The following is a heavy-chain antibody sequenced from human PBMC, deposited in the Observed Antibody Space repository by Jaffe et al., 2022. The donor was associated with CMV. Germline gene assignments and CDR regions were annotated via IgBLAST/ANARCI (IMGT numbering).Heavy chain of an antibody. J-gene: IGHJ6*02. Sequence: EVQLLESGGGLVQPGGSLRLSCAASGFTFSSYAMSWVRQAPGKGLEWVSAISGSGGSTYYADSVKGRFTISRDNSKNTLYLQMNSLRAEDTAVYYCAKDGAYDFWSGYYTDYYYYGMDVWGQGTTVTVSS. D-gene: IGHD3-3*01. CDR2: ISGSGGST. CDR3: AKDGAYDFWSGYYTDYYYYGMDV. V-gene: IGHV3-23*01. CDR1: GFTFSSYA.